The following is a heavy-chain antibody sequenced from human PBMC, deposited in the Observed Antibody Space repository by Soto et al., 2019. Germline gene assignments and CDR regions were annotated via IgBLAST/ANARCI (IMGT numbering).Heavy chain of an antibody. CDR3: ARDSAAGAGIGWDY. J-gene: IGHJ4*01. D-gene: IGHD6-13*01. Sequence: QVQLVQSGAEVKKPGASVKVSCKASAYIFTDYYIHWVRQAPGQGLEWMGWINPNNDDTRYAQKFRGRVTVTMDTSIRTADMDLTRLTSDDTAVYYCARDSAAGAGIGWDYWGQGTLVTVSS. CDR2: INPNNDDT. CDR1: AYIFTDYY. V-gene: IGHV1-2*02.